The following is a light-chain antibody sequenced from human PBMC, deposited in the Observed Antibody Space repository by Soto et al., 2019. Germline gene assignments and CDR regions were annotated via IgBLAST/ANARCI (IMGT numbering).Light chain of an antibody. V-gene: IGKV3-20*01. J-gene: IGKJ5*01. CDR2: GAS. Sequence: EVVLTQSPATLSLSTGERATLSCRARQRVGGNYLAWSQQNPGQAPRLLMYGASNRATGIPDRFSGSGSGTDFTLTIIILEPEDVAVCYCQQYGSLFTFGQGTRLEIK. CDR3: QQYGSLFT. CDR1: QRVGGNY.